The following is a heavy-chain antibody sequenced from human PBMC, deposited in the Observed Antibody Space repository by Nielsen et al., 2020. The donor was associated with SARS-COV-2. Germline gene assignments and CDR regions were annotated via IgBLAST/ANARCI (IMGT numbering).Heavy chain of an antibody. CDR3: ARHASGSDWFDP. Sequence: VRQMPGKGLEWMGRIDPSDSYTNYSPSFQGHVTISADKSISTAYLQWSSLKASDTAMYYCARHASGSDWFDPWGQGTLVTVSS. CDR2: IDPSDSYT. D-gene: IGHD1-26*01. J-gene: IGHJ5*02. V-gene: IGHV5-10-1*01.